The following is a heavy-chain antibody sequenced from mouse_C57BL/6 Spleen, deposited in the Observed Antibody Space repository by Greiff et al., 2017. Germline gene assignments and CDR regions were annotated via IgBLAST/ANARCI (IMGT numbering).Heavy chain of an antibody. CDR1: GYTFTSYW. J-gene: IGHJ1*03. Sequence: VQLQQPGAELVRPGSSVKLSCKASGYTFTSYWMPWVKQRPIQGLEWIGNIDPSGSETHYNQKFKDKATLTVDKSSSTAYMQLSSLTSEDSAVYCCASGTTVVSWYFDGWGTGTTVTVAS. CDR2: IDPSGSET. CDR3: ASGTTVVSWYFDG. D-gene: IGHD1-1*01. V-gene: IGHV1-52*01.